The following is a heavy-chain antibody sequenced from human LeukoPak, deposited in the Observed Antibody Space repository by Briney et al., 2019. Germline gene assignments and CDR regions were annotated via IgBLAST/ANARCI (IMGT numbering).Heavy chain of an antibody. D-gene: IGHD3-10*01. V-gene: IGHV3-7*01. CDR1: GFTFSSYW. J-gene: IGHJ4*02. CDR3: AREGGSGSYYKEDYFDY. CDR2: IKQDGSEK. Sequence: GGSLRLSCAASGFTFSSYWMSWVRQAPGKGLEWVANIKQDGSEKYYVDSVKGRFTISRDNAKNSLYLQMNSLRAEDTAVCYCAREGGSGSYYKEDYFDYWGQGTLVTVSS.